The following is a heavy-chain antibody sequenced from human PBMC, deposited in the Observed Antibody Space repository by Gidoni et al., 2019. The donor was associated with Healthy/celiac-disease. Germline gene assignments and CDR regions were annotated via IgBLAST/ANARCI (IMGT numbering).Heavy chain of an antibody. Sequence: QVQLQESGPGLVKPSETLSLPCTVSGGSVSRGSYYWSWIRQPPGKGLEWIGYIYYSGSTNYNPSLKSRVTISVDTSKNQFSLKLSSVTAADTAVYYCARGMDLGYCSSTSCPDAFDIWGQGTMVTVSS. J-gene: IGHJ3*02. CDR1: GGSVSRGSYY. CDR2: IYYSGST. CDR3: ARGMDLGYCSSTSCPDAFDI. D-gene: IGHD2-2*01. V-gene: IGHV4-61*01.